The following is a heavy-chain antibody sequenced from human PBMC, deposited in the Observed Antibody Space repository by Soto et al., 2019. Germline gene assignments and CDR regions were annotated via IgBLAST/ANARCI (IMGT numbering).Heavy chain of an antibody. CDR2: IYSGGST. Sequence: EVQLVESGGGLVQPGGSLRLSCAASGFTVSSNYMSWVRQAPGKGLEWVSVIYSGGSTYYADSVKGRFTISRDNTKNTLYLQMNSLRAKDTAVHYCARWGWYVDYVAYAFDIRGQGTMVTVSS. J-gene: IGHJ3*02. CDR1: GFTVSSNY. CDR3: ARWGWYVDYVAYAFDI. V-gene: IGHV3-66*01. D-gene: IGHD4-17*01.